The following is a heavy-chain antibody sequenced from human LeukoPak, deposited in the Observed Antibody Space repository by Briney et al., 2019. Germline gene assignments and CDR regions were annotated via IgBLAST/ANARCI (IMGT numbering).Heavy chain of an antibody. CDR3: ARSLAAAGYYYYYYMDV. D-gene: IGHD6-13*01. V-gene: IGHV1-8*01. CDR2: MNPNSGNT. CDR1: GYTFTNYD. Sequence: ASVKVSCKASGYTFTNYDINWVRQATGQGLEWMGWMNPNSGNTGYAQKFQGRVTMTRNTPISTAYMELSSLRSEDTAVYYCARSLAAAGYYYYYYMDVWGKGTTVTVSS. J-gene: IGHJ6*03.